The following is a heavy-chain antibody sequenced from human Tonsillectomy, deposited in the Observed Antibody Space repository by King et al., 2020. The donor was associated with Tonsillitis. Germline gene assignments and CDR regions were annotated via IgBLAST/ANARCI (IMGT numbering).Heavy chain of an antibody. CDR3: ARDNSAGAIPWKAFEI. D-gene: IGHD1-26*01. V-gene: IGHV4-59*01. CDR2: IYYSGST. Sequence: QVQLQESGPGLVKPSETLSLTCTVSGGSIGSYYWSWIRQPPGKGLEWIGYIYYSGSTNYNPSLKSRVTISVDTSQNQFSLKLSSVTAADTAVYYCARDNSAGAIPWKAFEIWGQGSMVTVSS. CDR1: GGSIGSYY. J-gene: IGHJ3*02.